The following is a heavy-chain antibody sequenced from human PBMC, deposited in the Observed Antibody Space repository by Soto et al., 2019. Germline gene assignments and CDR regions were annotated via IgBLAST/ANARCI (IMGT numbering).Heavy chain of an antibody. Sequence: EVQLLESGGGLVQPGGSLRLSCAASGFTFSSYAMSWVRQAPGKGLEWVSAISGSGGSTYYADSVKGRFTISRDNSKNTLYLQMNSLRAEDTAVYYCAKGLVVVVAATHGASVYWGQGTLVTVSS. CDR3: AKGLVVVVAATHGASVY. CDR1: GFTFSSYA. D-gene: IGHD2-15*01. V-gene: IGHV3-23*01. CDR2: ISGSGGST. J-gene: IGHJ4*02.